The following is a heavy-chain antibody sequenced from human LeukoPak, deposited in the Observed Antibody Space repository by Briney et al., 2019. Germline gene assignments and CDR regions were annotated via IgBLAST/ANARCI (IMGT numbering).Heavy chain of an antibody. CDR2: IYYSGST. CDR3: ARVGPVILQYYFDY. Sequence: SETLSLTCTVSGGSISSSSYYWGWIRQPPGKGLEWIGSIYYSGSTYYNPSLKSRVTISVDTSKNQFSLKLSSVTAADTAVYYCARVGPVILQYYFDYWGQGTLVTVSS. V-gene: IGHV4-39*01. D-gene: IGHD2-15*01. CDR1: GGSISSSSYY. J-gene: IGHJ4*02.